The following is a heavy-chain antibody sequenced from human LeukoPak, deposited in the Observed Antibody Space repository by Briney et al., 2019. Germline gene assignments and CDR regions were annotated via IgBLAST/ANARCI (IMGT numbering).Heavy chain of an antibody. CDR2: ISSSGSTI. J-gene: IGHJ4*02. CDR3: ARASSRGLGQDFDY. V-gene: IGHV3-48*03. Sequence: GGSLRLSCAASGFTFSSYEMNWARQAPGKGLEWVSYISSSGSTIYYADSVKGRFTISRDNAKNSLYLQMNSLRAEDTAVYYCARASSRGLGQDFDYWGQGTLVTVSS. CDR1: GFTFSSYE. D-gene: IGHD3-10*01.